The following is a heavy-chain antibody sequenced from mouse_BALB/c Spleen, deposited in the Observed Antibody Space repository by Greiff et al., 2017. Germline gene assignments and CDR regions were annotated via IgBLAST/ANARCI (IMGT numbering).Heavy chain of an antibody. CDR1: GYTFTSYW. V-gene: IGHV1-7*01. Sequence: QVQLQQSGAELAKPGASVKMSCKASGYTFTSYWMHWVKQRPGQGLEWIGYINPSTGYTEYNQKFKDKATLTADKSSSTAYMQLSSLTSEDSAVYYCARRATATCFDYWGQGTTLTVSS. J-gene: IGHJ2*01. D-gene: IGHD1-2*01. CDR3: ARRATATCFDY. CDR2: INPSTGYT.